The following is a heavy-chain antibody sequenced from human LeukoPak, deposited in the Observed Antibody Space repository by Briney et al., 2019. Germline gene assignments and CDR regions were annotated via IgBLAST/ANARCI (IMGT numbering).Heavy chain of an antibody. V-gene: IGHV3-23*01. CDR3: AKSFGYSRSWFDY. D-gene: IGHD6-13*01. J-gene: IGHJ4*02. Sequence: GGSLRLSCAASGFTFISYAMSWARQAPGKGLEWVSGISGNGGGTYYADSVKGRFTISRDNSKNTLYLQMNSLRAEDTAVYYCAKSFGYSRSWFDYWGQGTLVTVSS. CDR2: ISGNGGGT. CDR1: GFTFISYA.